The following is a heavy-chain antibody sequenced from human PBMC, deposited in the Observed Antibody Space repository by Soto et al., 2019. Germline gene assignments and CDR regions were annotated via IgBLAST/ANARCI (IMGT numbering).Heavy chain of an antibody. CDR2: IYHSGST. CDR1: GGSISSSNW. J-gene: IGHJ4*02. Sequence: QVQLQESGPGLVKPSGTLSLTCAVSGGSISSSNWWSWVRQPPVQGLEWIGEIYHSGSTSYNPSLKSRVSISVDKSKNQFSLNLSSVTAADTAVYYCARYYTGNLPFDYWGQGTLVTVSS. D-gene: IGHD1-26*01. CDR3: ARYYTGNLPFDY. V-gene: IGHV4-4*02.